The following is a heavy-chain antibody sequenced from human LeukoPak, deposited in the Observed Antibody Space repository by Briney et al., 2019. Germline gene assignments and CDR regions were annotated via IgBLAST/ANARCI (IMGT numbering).Heavy chain of an antibody. J-gene: IGHJ5*02. V-gene: IGHV4-39*01. CDR3: ARRPGGGWFDP. CDR2: IYYSGST. CDR1: GGSISSSSYY. Sequence: SKTLSLTCTVSGGSISSSSYYWGWIRQPPGKGLDWIGSIYYSGSTYYNPSLKSRVTISVDTSKNQFSLKLTSVTAADTAVYYCARRPGGGWFDPWGQGTLVTVSS. D-gene: IGHD3-10*01.